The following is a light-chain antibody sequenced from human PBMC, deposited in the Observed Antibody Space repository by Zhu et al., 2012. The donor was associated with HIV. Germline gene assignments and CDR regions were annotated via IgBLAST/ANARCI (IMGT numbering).Light chain of an antibody. Sequence: EIVLTQSPATLSLSPGERATLSCRASQSVNSYLAWYQQKPGQAPRLLIYDASSRATGIPDRFSGSGSGTDFTLTISRLEPEDFAVYYCQQYNYSPRTFGQGTKVEIK. CDR3: QQYNYSPRT. J-gene: IGKJ1*01. CDR2: DAS. V-gene: IGKV3-20*01. CDR1: QSVNSY.